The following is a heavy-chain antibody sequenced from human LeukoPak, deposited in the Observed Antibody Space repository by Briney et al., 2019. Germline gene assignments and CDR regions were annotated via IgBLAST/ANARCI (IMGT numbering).Heavy chain of an antibody. CDR3: ARLLSDGYSYGFFDY. CDR1: GYRFTSYW. J-gene: IGHJ4*02. CDR2: IYPGDSDT. V-gene: IGHV5-51*01. Sequence: GESLKISCKGSGYRFTSYWIGWVRQMPGKGLEWMGIIYPGDSDTRDSPSFQGQVTLSVDKSISAAYLQWRSLMASDTAMYYCARLLSDGYSYGFFDYWGQGTLVTVSS. D-gene: IGHD5-18*01.